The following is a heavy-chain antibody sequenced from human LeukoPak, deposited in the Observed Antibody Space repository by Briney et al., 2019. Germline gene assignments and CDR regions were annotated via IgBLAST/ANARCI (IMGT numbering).Heavy chain of an antibody. CDR1: GYTFTGYY. V-gene: IGHV1-2*02. J-gene: IGHJ3*02. CDR3: ARSEQLVGAFDI. Sequence: ASVKVSCKASGYTFTGYYMHWVRQAPGQGLEWMEWINPNSGGTNYAQKFQGRVTMTRDTSIGTAYMELSRLRSDDTAVYYCARSEQLVGAFDIWGQGTMVTVSS. CDR2: INPNSGGT. D-gene: IGHD6-6*01.